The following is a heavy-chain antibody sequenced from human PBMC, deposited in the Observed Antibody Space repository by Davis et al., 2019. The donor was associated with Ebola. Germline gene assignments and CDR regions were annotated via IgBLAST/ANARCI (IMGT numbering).Heavy chain of an antibody. J-gene: IGHJ6*02. CDR3: AKDYYLYGMDV. V-gene: IGHV3-66*02. Sequence: GESLKISCAASGFTVSSNYMSWVRQAPGKGLEWVSVIYSDGSTYYADSVKGRFTISRDNSKNTLYLQMNSLRAEDTAVYYCAKDYYLYGMDVWGQGTTVTVSS. CDR2: IYSDGST. CDR1: GFTVSSNY.